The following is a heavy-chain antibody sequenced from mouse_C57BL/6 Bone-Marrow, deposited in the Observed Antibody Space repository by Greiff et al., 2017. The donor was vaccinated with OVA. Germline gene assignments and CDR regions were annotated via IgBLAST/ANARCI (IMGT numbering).Heavy chain of an antibody. CDR2: ISDGGSYT. Sequence: EVQLVESGGGLVKPGGSLKLSCAASGFTFSSYAMSWVRQTPEKRLEWVATISDGGSYTYYPDNVKGRFTISRDNAKNNLYLQMSHLKSEDTAMYYCARPAYSDAMDYWGQGTSVTVSS. J-gene: IGHJ4*01. D-gene: IGHD2-10*01. CDR1: GFTFSSYA. CDR3: ARPAYSDAMDY. V-gene: IGHV5-4*01.